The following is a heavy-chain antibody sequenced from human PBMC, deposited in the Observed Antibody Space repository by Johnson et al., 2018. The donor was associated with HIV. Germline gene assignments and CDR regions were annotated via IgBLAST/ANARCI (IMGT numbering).Heavy chain of an antibody. V-gene: IGHV3-30*18. CDR1: GFTFDNAW. D-gene: IGHD4-17*01. Sequence: VQLVESGGGLIQPGGSLRLPCAASGFTFDNAWMTWVRQAPGKGLEWVAVISYDGSNKYYADSVKGRFTISRDNSKNTLYLQMNSLRAEDTAVYYCAKYWPLVATVTADAFDIWGQGTMVTVYS. CDR2: ISYDGSNK. J-gene: IGHJ3*02. CDR3: AKYWPLVATVTADAFDI.